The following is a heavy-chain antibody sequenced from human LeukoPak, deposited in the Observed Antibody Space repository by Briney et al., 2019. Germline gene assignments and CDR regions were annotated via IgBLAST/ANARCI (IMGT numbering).Heavy chain of an antibody. V-gene: IGHV4-39*07. CDR3: ARETSSGWSAFDY. Sequence: SETLSLTCTVSGDSISSSSYYWGWIRQPPGKGLEWIGNIYYSGSTYYNPSLKSRVTISVDTSKNQFSLKLSSVTAADTAVYYCARETSSGWSAFDYWGQGTLVTVSS. D-gene: IGHD6-19*01. CDR1: GDSISSSSYY. CDR2: IYYSGST. J-gene: IGHJ4*02.